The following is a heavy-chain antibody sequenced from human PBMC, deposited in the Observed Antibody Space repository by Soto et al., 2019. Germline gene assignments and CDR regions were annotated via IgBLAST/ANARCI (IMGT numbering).Heavy chain of an antibody. CDR2: MNEDGGTT. D-gene: IGHD1-1*01. Sequence: EVQLVESGGGLVRPGGSLRLSCAASGFTFSSYWMHWVRQAPGKGLVWVSRMNEDGGTTDYADSVKGRFTISRDNAKNTLYLQMNRLRVEDTAVYYCASDLSERADVWGQGTTVTVSS. V-gene: IGHV3-74*02. CDR1: GFTFSSYW. J-gene: IGHJ6*02. CDR3: ASDLSERADV.